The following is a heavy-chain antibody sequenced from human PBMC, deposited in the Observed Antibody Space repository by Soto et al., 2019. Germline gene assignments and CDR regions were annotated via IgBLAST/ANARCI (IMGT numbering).Heavy chain of an antibody. V-gene: IGHV3-74*01. CDR1: GFSFSSYW. CDR2: INIDGSIS. J-gene: IGHJ5*02. CDR3: ASGADYNTNYIPFDP. D-gene: IGHD3-10*01. Sequence: PGGSLRLSCAASGFSFSSYWMHWVRQAPGKGLVWVSGINIDGSISDYADSVKGRFTISRDNAKNTLYLQMNSLGAEDTGLYYCASGADYNTNYIPFDPWGKGTLVTVSS.